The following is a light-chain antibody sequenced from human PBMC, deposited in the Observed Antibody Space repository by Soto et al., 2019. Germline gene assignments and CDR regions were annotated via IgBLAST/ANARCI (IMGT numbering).Light chain of an antibody. Sequence: QSVLTQPASVSGSPGQSITISCTGTSSDVGSYNLVSWYQQHPGKAPKVMIYEVSKRPSGVSNRFSGSKSGNTASPTISGLQAEDEADYYCCSYAGSSTYVFGTGTKVTVL. CDR1: SSDVGSYNL. V-gene: IGLV2-23*02. CDR3: CSYAGSSTYV. CDR2: EVS. J-gene: IGLJ1*01.